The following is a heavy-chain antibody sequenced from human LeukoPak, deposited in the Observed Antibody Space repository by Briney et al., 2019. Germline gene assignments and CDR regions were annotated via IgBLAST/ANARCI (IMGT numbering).Heavy chain of an antibody. CDR1: GFIFSSYA. Sequence: GGSLRLSCAASGFIFSSYAMSWVRQAPGKGLEWVANIKQDGSEKYYVDSVKGRFTISRDNAKNSLYLQMNSLRAEDTAVYYCARDPLAAAGYYFDYWGQGTLVTVSS. V-gene: IGHV3-7*01. CDR2: IKQDGSEK. D-gene: IGHD6-13*01. J-gene: IGHJ4*02. CDR3: ARDPLAAAGYYFDY.